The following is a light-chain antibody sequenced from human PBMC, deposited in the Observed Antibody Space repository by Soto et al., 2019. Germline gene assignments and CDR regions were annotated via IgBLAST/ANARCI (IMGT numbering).Light chain of an antibody. J-gene: IGKJ1*01. CDR2: GAS. CDR1: QSVSSSQ. Sequence: IVLTQSPAILALSPGDRATLSCRASQSVSSSQLAWYQQKPGQAPRLLIFGASSRATGIPDRFRGSGSGTDFTLTISGLEPEDFAVYYCQQYGGSPRTFGQGTKVDIK. V-gene: IGKV3-20*01. CDR3: QQYGGSPRT.